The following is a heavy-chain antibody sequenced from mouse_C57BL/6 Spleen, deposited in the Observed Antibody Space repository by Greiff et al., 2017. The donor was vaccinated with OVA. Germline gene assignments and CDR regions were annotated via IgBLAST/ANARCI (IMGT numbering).Heavy chain of an antibody. CDR3: ARGSGSSSYAMDY. CDR2: IDPANGNT. J-gene: IGHJ4*01. V-gene: IGHV14-3*01. CDR1: GFNIKNTY. D-gene: IGHD1-1*01. Sequence: VQLQQSVAELVRPGASVKLSCTASGFNIKNTYMHWVKQRPEQGLEWIGRIDPANGNTKYAPKFQGKATITADKSSNTAYLQLSSLTSEDTATYYCARGSGSSSYAMDYWGQGTSVTVSS.